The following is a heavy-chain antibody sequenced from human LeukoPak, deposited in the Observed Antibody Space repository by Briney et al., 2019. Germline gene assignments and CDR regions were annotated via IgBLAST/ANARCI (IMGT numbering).Heavy chain of an antibody. Sequence: ASVKVSCKASGYTFDENHIHWVRQAPGQGPEWMGWINPKSGATDSAQQVQGRLTMTRSTSIGTASMDLSGLRLDDTGIYYCARAGDESTGHYDSLHFWGQGTMVTVSS. CDR2: INPKSGAT. CDR1: GYTFDENH. CDR3: ARAGDESTGHYDSLHF. D-gene: IGHD2-8*02. V-gene: IGHV1-2*02. J-gene: IGHJ3*01.